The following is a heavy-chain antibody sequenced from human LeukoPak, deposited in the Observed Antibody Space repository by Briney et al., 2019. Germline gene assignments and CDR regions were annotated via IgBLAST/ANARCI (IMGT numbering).Heavy chain of an antibody. CDR1: GGSFSGYY. D-gene: IGHD2-2*01. CDR2: INHSGST. Sequence: SSETLSLTCAVYGGSFSGYYWSWIRQPPGKGLEWIGEINHSGSTNYNPSLKSRVTISVDTSKNQFSLKPSSVTAADTAVYYCARAVHSCSSTSCYVNFGYWGHGPLVTVSS. V-gene: IGHV4-34*01. CDR3: ARAVHSCSSTSCYVNFGY. J-gene: IGHJ4*01.